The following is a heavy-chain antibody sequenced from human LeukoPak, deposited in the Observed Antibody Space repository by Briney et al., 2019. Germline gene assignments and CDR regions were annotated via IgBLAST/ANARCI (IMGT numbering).Heavy chain of an antibody. CDR2: ISGSGGST. Sequence: PGGSLRLSCAASGFTFSSYAMSWVRQAPGKGLEWVSAISGSGGSTYYADSVKGRFTISRDNSKNTLYLQMNSLRAEDTAVYYCAKAGFREHLLQFPHKWYYFDYWGQGTLVTVSS. V-gene: IGHV3-23*01. CDR3: AKAGFREHLLQFPHKWYYFDY. D-gene: IGHD2-15*01. CDR1: GFTFSSYA. J-gene: IGHJ4*02.